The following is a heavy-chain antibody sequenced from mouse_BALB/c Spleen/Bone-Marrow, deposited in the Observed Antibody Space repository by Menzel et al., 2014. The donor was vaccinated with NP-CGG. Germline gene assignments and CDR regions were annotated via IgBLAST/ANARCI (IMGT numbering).Heavy chain of an antibody. J-gene: IGHJ4*01. CDR1: GYTFTSYW. D-gene: IGHD1-1*01. Sequence: LQQSGSELVRPGASVKLSCKASGYTFTSYWMHWVKQRPGQGLEWIGNIYPGSGSTNYDEKFTTKATLTVDTSSSTAYMQLSSLTSEDSAVYYCTRSPITTVVAETMDYWGQGTSVTVSS. CDR2: IYPGSGST. V-gene: IGHV1S22*01. CDR3: TRSPITTVVAETMDY.